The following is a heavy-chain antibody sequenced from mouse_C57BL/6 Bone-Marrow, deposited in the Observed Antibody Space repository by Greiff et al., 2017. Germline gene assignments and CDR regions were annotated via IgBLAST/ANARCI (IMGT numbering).Heavy chain of an antibody. CDR1: GYTFTSYG. V-gene: IGHV1-81*01. CDR2: IYPRSGNT. J-gene: IGHJ2*01. D-gene: IGHD2-4*01. Sequence: VQLVESGAELARPGASVKLSCKASGYTFTSYGISWVKQRTGQGLEWIGEIYPRSGNTYYNEKFKGKATLTADKSSSTAYMDLRSLTSEDSAVYFCARGDDYPCDYWGQGTTLTVSS. CDR3: ARGDDYPCDY.